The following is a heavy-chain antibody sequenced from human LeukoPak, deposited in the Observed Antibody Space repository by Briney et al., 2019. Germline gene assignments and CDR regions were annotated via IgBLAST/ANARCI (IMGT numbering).Heavy chain of an antibody. Sequence: GASVKVSCKASGYTFTGYYMHWVRQAPGQGLEWMGWINPNSGGTNYAQKFQGRVTMTRDTSISTAYMELSRLRSDDTAVYYCAREAKGGSYWGYYMDVWGKGTTVTVSS. D-gene: IGHD1-26*01. CDR1: GYTFTGYY. J-gene: IGHJ6*03. CDR3: AREAKGGSYWGYYMDV. V-gene: IGHV1-2*02. CDR2: INPNSGGT.